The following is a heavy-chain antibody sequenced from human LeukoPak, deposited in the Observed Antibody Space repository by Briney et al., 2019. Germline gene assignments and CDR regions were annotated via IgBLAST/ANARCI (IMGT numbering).Heavy chain of an antibody. V-gene: IGHV6-1*01. D-gene: IGHD6-19*01. Sequence: SQTLSLICAISGDSVSSNSAAWNWIRQSPSRGLEWLGRTYYRSKWYNGYAISLKSRITISPDTSKNQFSLQLNSVTPDDTAVYYCARGHSGYLDSWGQGTLVTVSS. CDR3: ARGHSGYLDS. CDR1: GDSVSSNSAA. J-gene: IGHJ4*02. CDR2: TYYRSKWYN.